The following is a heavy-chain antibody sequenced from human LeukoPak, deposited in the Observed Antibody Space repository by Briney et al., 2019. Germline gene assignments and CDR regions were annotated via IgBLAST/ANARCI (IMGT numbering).Heavy chain of an antibody. Sequence: PSETLSLTCTVSGGSIHNNYWGWIRQPPGKGLEWIGSIYYSGSTYYNPSLKSRVTISVDTSKNQFSLKLSSVTAADTAVYYCAREKGRKYYGSGSYSDYWGQGTLVTVSS. CDR3: AREKGRKYYGSGSYSDY. CDR1: GGSIHNNY. J-gene: IGHJ4*02. D-gene: IGHD3-10*01. CDR2: IYYSGST. V-gene: IGHV4-39*07.